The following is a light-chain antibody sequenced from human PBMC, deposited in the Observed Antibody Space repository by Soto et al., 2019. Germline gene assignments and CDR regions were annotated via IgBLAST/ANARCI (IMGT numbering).Light chain of an antibody. CDR1: QTVTSNY. CDR2: GAS. J-gene: IGKJ1*01. V-gene: IGKV3-20*01. Sequence: EIVLTQSPGTLSSSPGERATLSCRASQTVTSNYLAWYQQKPGQAPRLLFFGASIRATGLPDRFSGGGSGTDFTLTISRLEPEDFAVYYCQQYGSSPPTWTFGQGTKVDIK. CDR3: QQYGSSPPTWT.